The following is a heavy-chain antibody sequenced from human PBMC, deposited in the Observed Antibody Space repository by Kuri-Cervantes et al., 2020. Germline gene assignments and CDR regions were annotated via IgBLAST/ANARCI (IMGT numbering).Heavy chain of an antibody. V-gene: IGHV5-51*01. CDR2: IYPGDSDT. CDR3: ARKWLGIAAAGTYDY. J-gene: IGHJ4*02. Sequence: KVSCKGSGYSLTSYWIGWVRQMPGEGLEWMGIIYPGDSDTRYSPSFQGQVTISADKSISTAYLQWSSLKASDTAMYYCARKWLGIAAAGTYDYWGQGTLVTVSS. D-gene: IGHD6-13*01. CDR1: GYSLTSYW.